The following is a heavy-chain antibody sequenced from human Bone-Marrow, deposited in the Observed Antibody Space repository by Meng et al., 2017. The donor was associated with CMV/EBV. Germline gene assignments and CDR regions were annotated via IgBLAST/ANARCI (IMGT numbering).Heavy chain of an antibody. J-gene: IGHJ6*02. D-gene: IGHD4-23*01. CDR2: INPNSGGT. Sequence: ASVKVSCKASGYTFTGYYMHWVRQAPGQGLEWMGWINPNSGGTNYAQKFQGRVTMTRGTSISTAYMELSRLRSDDTAVYYCASHHYGGNSEATTRKYYYYGMDVWGQGTTVTVSS. CDR3: ASHHYGGNSEATTRKYYYYGMDV. V-gene: IGHV1-2*02. CDR1: GYTFTGYY.